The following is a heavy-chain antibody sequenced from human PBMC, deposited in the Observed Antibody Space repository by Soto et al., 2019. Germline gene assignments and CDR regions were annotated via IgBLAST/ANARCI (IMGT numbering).Heavy chain of an antibody. CDR2: IYYSGST. CDR3: ARDQTLPSLSVTYTYYDSSGYPDY. J-gene: IGHJ4*02. V-gene: IGHV4-59*12. Sequence: SETLSLTCTVSGGSISSYYWSWIRQPPGEGLEWIGYIYYSGSTNYNPSLKSRVTISVDTSKNQFSLKLSSVTAADTAVYYCARDQTLPSLSVTYTYYDSSGYPDYWGQGTLVTVSS. D-gene: IGHD3-22*01. CDR1: GGSISSYY.